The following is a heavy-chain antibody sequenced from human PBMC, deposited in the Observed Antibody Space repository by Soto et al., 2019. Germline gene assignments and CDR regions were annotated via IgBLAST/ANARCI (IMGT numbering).Heavy chain of an antibody. CDR2: IYHTGST. CDR1: GGSISSSY. Sequence: PSETLSLTCTVSGGSISSSYWSWIRQSPGKGLEYIGYIYHTGSTDYNPSLKGRVTISVDTPKNQFSLKLSSMTAADTAVYYCGRRGAHGSRSYTVDQWGKGSLVTVAS. D-gene: IGHD3-10*01. V-gene: IGHV4-59*08. CDR3: GRRGAHGSRSYTVDQ. J-gene: IGHJ5*02.